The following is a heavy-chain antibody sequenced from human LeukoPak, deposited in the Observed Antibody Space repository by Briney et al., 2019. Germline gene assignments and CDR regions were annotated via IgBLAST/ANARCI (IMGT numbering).Heavy chain of an antibody. CDR1: GFTFSSYW. CDR3: ARGRYSGTTYYFDY. CDR2: IKQDGSEK. Sequence: GGSLRLSCAASGFTFSSYWMSWVRQAPGKGLEWVANIKQDGSEKYYVDSVKGRFTISRDNAKNSLYLQMNSLRAVDTAMYYCARGRYSGTTYYFDYWGQGTLVTVSS. D-gene: IGHD5-12*01. J-gene: IGHJ4*02. V-gene: IGHV3-7*03.